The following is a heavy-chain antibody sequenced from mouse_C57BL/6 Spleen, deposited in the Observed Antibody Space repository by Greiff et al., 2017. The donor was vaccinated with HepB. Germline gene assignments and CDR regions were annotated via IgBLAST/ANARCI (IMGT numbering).Heavy chain of an antibody. V-gene: IGHV5-16*01. Sequence: EVKLMESEGGLVQPGSSTKLSCTASGFTFSDYYMAWVRQVPEKGLEWVANINYDGSSTYYLDSLKSRFIISRDNAKNILYLQMSSLKSEDTATYYCARIYDGYYFDYWGQGTTLTVSS. CDR3: ARIYDGYYFDY. D-gene: IGHD2-3*01. J-gene: IGHJ2*01. CDR1: GFTFSDYY. CDR2: INYDGSST.